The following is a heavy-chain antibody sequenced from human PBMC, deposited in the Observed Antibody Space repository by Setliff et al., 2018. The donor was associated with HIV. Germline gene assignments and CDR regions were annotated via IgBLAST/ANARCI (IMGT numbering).Heavy chain of an antibody. CDR2: INHSGST. CDR1: GGSFSGNY. Sequence: SETLSLTCAVYGGSFSGNYWSWIRQPPGKGLEWIGEINHSGSTNYNPSLESRVTISLDTSKNQFSLKLSSVTAADTAVYYCAREDYYDSSGYAFDIWGQGTMVTVSS. D-gene: IGHD3-22*01. CDR3: AREDYYDSSGYAFDI. J-gene: IGHJ3*02. V-gene: IGHV4-34*01.